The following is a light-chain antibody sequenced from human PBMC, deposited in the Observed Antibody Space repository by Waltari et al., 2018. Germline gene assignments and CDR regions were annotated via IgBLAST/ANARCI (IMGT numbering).Light chain of an antibody. CDR3: QQRRNWPLT. J-gene: IGKJ4*01. CDR1: QSVDRY. CDR2: DTS. V-gene: IGKV3-11*01. Sequence: EIVLTHSPATLSLSPGARATLSCRASQSVDRYLAWYQQRPGQAPRLLIYDTSNRATDIPARFSGSGSGTDFTLTISSLGPEDFAVYYCQQRRNWPLTFGGGTKVEIK.